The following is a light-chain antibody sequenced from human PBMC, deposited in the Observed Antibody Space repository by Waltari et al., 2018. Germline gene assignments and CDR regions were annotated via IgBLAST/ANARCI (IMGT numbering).Light chain of an antibody. CDR3: QHYVRLPAT. CDR2: GAS. Sequence: EIVLTQSPGTLSLSSGERATLSCWASQSVGGTLAWYQQKPGPAPRLLIYGASSRATGIPDRFSGSGSGTEFSLTISRLEPEDFAVYYCQHYVRLPATFGQGTKVEIK. J-gene: IGKJ1*01. V-gene: IGKV3-20*01. CDR1: QSVGGT.